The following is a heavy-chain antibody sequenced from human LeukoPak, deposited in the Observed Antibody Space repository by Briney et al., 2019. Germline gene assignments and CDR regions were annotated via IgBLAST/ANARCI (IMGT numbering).Heavy chain of an antibody. CDR2: IIPLFGTP. CDR3: ARAADYDILTGYYLNTGDV. CDR1: GGTFSSYT. Sequence: GASVKVSCKASGGTFSSYTISWVRQAPGQGLEWMGGIIPLFGTPDYAQKFQDRLTITADKSTSTAYMELSSLRSDDTAVYYCARAADYDILTGYYLNTGDVWGKGTTVTISS. J-gene: IGHJ6*04. D-gene: IGHD3-9*01. V-gene: IGHV1-69*06.